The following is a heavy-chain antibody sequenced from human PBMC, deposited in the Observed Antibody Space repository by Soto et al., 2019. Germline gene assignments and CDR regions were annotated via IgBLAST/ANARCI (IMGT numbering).Heavy chain of an antibody. CDR3: ARDTAMADYYYYGMDV. J-gene: IGHJ6*02. Sequence: GGSLRLSCAASGFTFSSYSMNWVRQAPGKGLEWVSYISSSSSTIYYADSVKGRFTISRDNAKNSLYLQMNSLRDEDTAVYYCARDTAMADYYYYGMDVWGQGTTVTVSS. D-gene: IGHD5-18*01. CDR1: GFTFSSYS. V-gene: IGHV3-48*02. CDR2: ISSSSSTI.